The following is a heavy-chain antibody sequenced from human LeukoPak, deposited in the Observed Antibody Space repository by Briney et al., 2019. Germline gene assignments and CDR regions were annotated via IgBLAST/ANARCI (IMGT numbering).Heavy chain of an antibody. CDR3: TRHVVTLLRGVTQRRENWFDP. CDR1: GYTFTSYG. V-gene: IGHV1-2*02. J-gene: IGHJ5*02. Sequence: ASVKVSCKASGYTFTSYGISWVRQAPGHGLEWLGWINTDSGGTNYAQKFLGRVTMTRDKANTTAYLELTGLTSDDTAVYYCTRHVVTLLRGVTQRRENWFDPWGQGTLVTVSS. D-gene: IGHD3-10*01. CDR2: INTDSGGT.